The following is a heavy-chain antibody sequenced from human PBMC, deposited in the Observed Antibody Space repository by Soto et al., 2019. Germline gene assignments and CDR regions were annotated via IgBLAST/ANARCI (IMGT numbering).Heavy chain of an antibody. D-gene: IGHD3-10*01. CDR1: GYSFTSYL. J-gene: IGHJ6*02. CDR2: IYPGDSDT. V-gene: IGHV5-51*01. CDR3: ARLGGSGSPYYYYYGMDV. Sequence: PGESLRISCKGSGYSFTSYLIGWVRQMPGKGLEWMGIIYPGDSDTRYSPSFQGQVTISADKSISTAYPQWSSLKASDTAMYYCARLGGSGSPYYYYYGMDVWGQGTTVTVSS.